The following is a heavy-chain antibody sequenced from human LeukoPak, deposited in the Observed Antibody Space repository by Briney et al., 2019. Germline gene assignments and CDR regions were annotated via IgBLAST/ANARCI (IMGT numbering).Heavy chain of an antibody. CDR3: AREGRVVVVVAATPSWFDP. CDR2: ISYDGSNK. Sequence: RGSLRLSCAASGFTFSSYAMHWVRQAPGKALEWVAVISYDGSNKYYADSMKGRFTISRDNSKNTLYLQMNSLRAEDTAVYYCAREGRVVVVVAATPSWFDPWGQGTLVTVSS. D-gene: IGHD2-15*01. J-gene: IGHJ5*02. V-gene: IGHV3-30*04. CDR1: GFTFSSYA.